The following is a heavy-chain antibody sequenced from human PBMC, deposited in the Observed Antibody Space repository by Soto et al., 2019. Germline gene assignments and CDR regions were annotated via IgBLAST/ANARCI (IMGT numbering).Heavy chain of an antibody. V-gene: IGHV4-31*03. CDR2: IYYSGST. CDR3: AREVVVVVAATNHDTFDI. CDR1: GGSINSGDYY. D-gene: IGHD2-15*01. Sequence: PSETLSLTCSVSGGSINSGDYYWSWIRQRPGKGLEWIGYIYYSGSTSYNPSLKSRLTISVDTSENQFSLKLNSVTAADTAVYYCAREVVVVVAATNHDTFDIWGQGTMVTVSS. J-gene: IGHJ3*02.